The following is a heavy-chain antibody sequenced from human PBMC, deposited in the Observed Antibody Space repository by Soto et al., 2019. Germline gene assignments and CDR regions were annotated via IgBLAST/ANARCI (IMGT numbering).Heavy chain of an antibody. V-gene: IGHV1-8*01. D-gene: IGHD2-15*01. Sequence: ASVKVSCKASGHTFTSYDINWVRQATGQGLEWMGWMNPNRGNTGYAQQFQGRVTLTSNTSISTVYMELSSLRSEDTAVYYCARGVVVDYYYYYYFMDVWAKGTTVTVS. CDR1: GHTFTSYD. CDR2: MNPNRGNT. CDR3: ARGVVVDYYYYYYFMDV. J-gene: IGHJ6*03.